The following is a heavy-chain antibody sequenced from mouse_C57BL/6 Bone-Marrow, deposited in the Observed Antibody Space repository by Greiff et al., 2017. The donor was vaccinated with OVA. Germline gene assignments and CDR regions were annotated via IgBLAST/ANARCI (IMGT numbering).Heavy chain of an antibody. J-gene: IGHJ2*01. CDR1: GISITTGNYR. CDR2: IYYSGTI. D-gene: IGHD1-1*01. Sequence: EVKLRESGPGLVKPSQTVFLTCTVTGISITTGNYRWSWIRQFPGNKLEWIGYIYYSGTITSNPSLTSRTTITRDTPKNQFFLEMNSLTAEDTATYYCARGELLRAYYFDYWGQGTTLTVSS. CDR3: ARGELLRAYYFDY. V-gene: IGHV3-5*01.